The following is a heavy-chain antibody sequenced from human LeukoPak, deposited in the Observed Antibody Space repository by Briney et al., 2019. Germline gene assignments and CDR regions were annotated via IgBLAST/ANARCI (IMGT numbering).Heavy chain of an antibody. J-gene: IGHJ4*02. Sequence: PSETLSLSCTVSGYSISSGYYCGWIRQPPGKGLEWIGSIYHSGSTYYNPSLKSRVTISVDTSKNQFSLKLSTVTAADTAVYYCARERGYSGYIDYWGQGTLVTVSS. CDR1: GYSISSGYY. V-gene: IGHV4-38-2*02. D-gene: IGHD5-12*01. CDR3: ARERGYSGYIDY. CDR2: IYHSGST.